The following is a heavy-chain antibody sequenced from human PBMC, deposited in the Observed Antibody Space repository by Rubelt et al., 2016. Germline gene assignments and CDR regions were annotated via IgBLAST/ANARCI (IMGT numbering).Heavy chain of an antibody. CDR2: LYHSGGT. Sequence: QVQLQESGPGLVKPSETLSLTCTVSGYSISSGYFWGWIRQPPGKGLEWIASLYHSGGTYYNQSHKSRATISVDTSKNQFSLKLGSVTASDTAVYYCGRSPPSSSSDPDYWGQGTLVTVSS. CDR3: GRSPPSSSSDPDY. CDR1: GYSISSGYF. V-gene: IGHV4-38-2*02. D-gene: IGHD6-6*01. J-gene: IGHJ4*02.